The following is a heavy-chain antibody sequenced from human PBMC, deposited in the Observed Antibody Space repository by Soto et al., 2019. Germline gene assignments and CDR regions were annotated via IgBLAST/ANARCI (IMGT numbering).Heavy chain of an antibody. CDR1: GGSISGSY. V-gene: IGHV4-59*01. CDR2: VYYTGST. D-gene: IGHD6-19*01. J-gene: IGHJ4*01. CDR3: ARSVAVPGAHIDY. Sequence: SETLSLTCSVSGGSISGSYWSWIRQSPGKGLGWLGYVYYTGSTNYSPSLRSRVSISVDTSKNEFSLRLSSVTAADTAVYFCARSVAVPGAHIDYWGHGTQVTVPS.